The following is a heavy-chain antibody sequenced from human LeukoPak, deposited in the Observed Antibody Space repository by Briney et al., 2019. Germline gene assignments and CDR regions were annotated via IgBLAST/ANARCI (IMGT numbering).Heavy chain of an antibody. CDR3: ARTGIGATANDY. CDR1: GGSISSYY. Sequence: SETLSLTCTVSGGSISSYYWSWIRQPPGKGLEWIGYIYYSGSTNYNPSLKSRVTISVDTSKNQFSLKLRSVSAADTAVYYCARTGIGATANDYWGQGTLVTVSS. J-gene: IGHJ4*02. CDR2: IYYSGST. V-gene: IGHV4-59*08. D-gene: IGHD6-13*01.